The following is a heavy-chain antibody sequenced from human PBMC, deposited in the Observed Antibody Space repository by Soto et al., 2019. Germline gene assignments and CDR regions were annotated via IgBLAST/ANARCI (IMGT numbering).Heavy chain of an antibody. J-gene: IGHJ6*02. V-gene: IGHV1-8*01. CDR2: MNPNSGNT. D-gene: IGHD1-1*01. Sequence: QVQLVQSGAEVKKPGASVKVSCKASGYTFTSYDINWVRQATGQGLEWMGWMNPNSGNTVYAQKFQDGVTMTRNTSIRTAYMELSSLRSDDTAVYYCARERNMYGMEVWGQGTRVTVSS. CDR3: ARERNMYGMEV. CDR1: GYTFTSYD.